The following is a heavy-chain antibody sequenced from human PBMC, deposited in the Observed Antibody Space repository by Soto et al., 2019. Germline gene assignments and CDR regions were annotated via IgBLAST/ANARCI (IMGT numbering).Heavy chain of an antibody. Sequence: QVQLVESGGDLVKPGGSLRLSCAASGFPFSDYYMSWIRQAPGKGLEWVSSIGGSSSYTNNEDSVMGRFTISRDNAKNSLYLQMNSLRAEDTAVYYCARRRPTGYYNYWGQGTLVTVSA. D-gene: IGHD3-9*01. CDR3: ARRRPTGYYNY. CDR1: GFPFSDYY. V-gene: IGHV3-11*05. CDR2: IGGSSSYT. J-gene: IGHJ4*02.